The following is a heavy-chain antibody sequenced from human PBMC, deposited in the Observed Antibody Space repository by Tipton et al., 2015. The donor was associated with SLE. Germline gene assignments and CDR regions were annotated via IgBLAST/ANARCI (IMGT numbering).Heavy chain of an antibody. V-gene: IGHV4-61*02. D-gene: IGHD1-14*01. CDR1: GGSMSTDSYY. J-gene: IGHJ4*02. CDR3: AAQSGNVPFDY. Sequence: TLSLTCTVSGGSMSTDSYYWSWIRQPAGKGLEWIGRIYTSGSTNYNPSLKSRVTISVDTSKNQFSLKLSSVTAADTAVYYCAAQSGNVPFDYWGQGTLVIVSS. CDR2: IYTSGST.